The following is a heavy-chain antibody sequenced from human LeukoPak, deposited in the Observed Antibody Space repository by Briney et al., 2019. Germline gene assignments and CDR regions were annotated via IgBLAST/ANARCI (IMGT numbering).Heavy chain of an antibody. V-gene: IGHV3-30-3*01. CDR1: GFTFSSYA. CDR2: ISYDGSNK. Sequence: GRSLRLSCAASGFTFSSYAMHWVRQAAGKGLEWVAVISYDGSNKYYADSVKGRFTISRDNSKNTLYLQMNSLRAEDTAVYYCARDGTSYYFDYWGQEPWSPSPQ. D-gene: IGHD1-26*01. J-gene: IGHJ4*01. CDR3: ARDGTSYYFDY.